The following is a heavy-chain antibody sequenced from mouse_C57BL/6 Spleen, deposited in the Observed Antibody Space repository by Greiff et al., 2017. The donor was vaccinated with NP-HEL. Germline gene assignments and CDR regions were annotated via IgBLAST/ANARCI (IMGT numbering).Heavy chain of an antibody. CDR2: IWTGGGT. CDR1: GFSLTSYA. D-gene: IGHD1-1*01. J-gene: IGHJ4*01. V-gene: IGHV2-9-1*01. CDR3: ARNYIPNYYCRGDYAMYY. Sequence: QVQLKESGPGLVAPSQSLSITCTVSGFSLTSYAISWVRQPPGKGLEWLGVIWTGGGTNYNSALKSRLSISKDNSKSQVFLKMNSLQTDDTARYYCARNYIPNYYCRGDYAMYYWGQGTSVTVSS.